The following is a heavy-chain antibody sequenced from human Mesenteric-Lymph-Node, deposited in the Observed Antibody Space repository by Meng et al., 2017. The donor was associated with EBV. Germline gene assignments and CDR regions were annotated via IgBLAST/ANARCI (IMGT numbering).Heavy chain of an antibody. J-gene: IGHJ4*02. CDR1: GYTFTSYA. Sequence: QVQLLKFGAEVKKPGASVKISCKASGYTFTSYALPWVRQAPGQGLEWLGWIKGDDGKTEYSQNIQGRVTIARDTSARTAYMELSSLKSEDTAVYYCARASELLRCFDYWGQGTLVTVSS. D-gene: IGHD3-10*01. CDR2: IKGDDGKT. V-gene: IGHV1-3*01. CDR3: ARASELLRCFDY.